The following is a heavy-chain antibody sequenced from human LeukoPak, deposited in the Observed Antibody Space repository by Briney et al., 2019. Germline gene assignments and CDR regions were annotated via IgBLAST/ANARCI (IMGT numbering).Heavy chain of an antibody. J-gene: IGHJ4*02. Sequence: GGSLRLSCAASRFTFSSYSRNWVRQAPGKGLDWVSSISSSGSYIYYADSVKGRFTISRDNAKNFLYLQMNSLRADDTAVYYCARDGGTRLKYSFAYADFWGPGTLVTVSS. CDR1: RFTFSSYS. CDR2: ISSSGSYI. V-gene: IGHV3-21*01. D-gene: IGHD3-16*01. CDR3: ARDGGTRLKYSFAYADF.